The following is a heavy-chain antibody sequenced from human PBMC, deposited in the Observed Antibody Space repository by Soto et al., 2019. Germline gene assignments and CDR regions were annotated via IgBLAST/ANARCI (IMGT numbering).Heavy chain of an antibody. CDR2: IYSGGKT. V-gene: IGHV3-53*01. J-gene: IGHJ6*02. CDR1: GLSVSTNF. CDR3: TRDAPGERPYYFYYYGMDV. Sequence: GESLKISCAASGLSVSTNFMSWVRQAPGKGLEWLAVIYSGGKTFYADSVKGRFTISKDNSRNTLSPQMNSLRAEDTAVYYCTRDAPGERPYYFYYYGMDVWGQGTTVTVSS.